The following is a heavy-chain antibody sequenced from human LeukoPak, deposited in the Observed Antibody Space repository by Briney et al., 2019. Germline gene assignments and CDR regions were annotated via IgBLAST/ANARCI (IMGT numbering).Heavy chain of an antibody. CDR1: GYTFTGYY. D-gene: IGHD2-15*01. CDR3: ARPYCSGGSCYSLEY. J-gene: IGHJ4*02. Sequence: ASVKVSCKASGYTFTGYYMHWVRQAPGQGLEWMGWINPNSGGTNYAQKFQGRVTMTRDTSISTAYMELSRLRSDDTAVYYCARPYCSGGSCYSLEYWGQGTLVTVSS. V-gene: IGHV1-2*02. CDR2: INPNSGGT.